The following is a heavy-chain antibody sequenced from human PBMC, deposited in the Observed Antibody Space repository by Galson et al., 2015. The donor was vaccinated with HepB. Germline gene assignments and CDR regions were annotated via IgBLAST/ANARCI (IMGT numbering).Heavy chain of an antibody. J-gene: IGHJ2*01. V-gene: IGHV3-23*01. CDR3: ATSVRDWGSTFWYLSV. Sequence: SLRLSCAASGFFLRTYAMSWVRQAPGKGLEWVSGISDSGTSTFYADSLRGRFTISRDNSKNTLFLQMNSLRVEDTAIYYCATSVRDWGSTFWYLSVWGRGTLVTVSS. D-gene: IGHD7-27*01. CDR1: GFFLRTYA. CDR2: ISDSGTST.